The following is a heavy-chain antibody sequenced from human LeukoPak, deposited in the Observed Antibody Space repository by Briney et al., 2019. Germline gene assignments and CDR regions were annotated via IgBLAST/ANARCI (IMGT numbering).Heavy chain of an antibody. CDR2: INWNGGST. J-gene: IGHJ6*03. D-gene: IGHD3-3*02. CDR3: ARASFSPRNYYYYYMDV. CDR1: GFTVSSNS. Sequence: PGGSLRLSCTVSGFTVSSNSMSWVRQAPGKGLEWVSGINWNGGSTGYADSVKGRFTISRDNAKNSLYLQMNSLRAEDTALYYCARASFSPRNYYYYYMDVWGKGTTVTISS. V-gene: IGHV3-20*04.